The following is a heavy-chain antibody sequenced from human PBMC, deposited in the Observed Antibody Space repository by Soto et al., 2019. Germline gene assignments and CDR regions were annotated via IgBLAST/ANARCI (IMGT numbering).Heavy chain of an antibody. CDR3: AKGIQGSSGWAIDY. CDR1: GFTFSSYG. V-gene: IGHV3-30*18. CDR2: ISYDGSNK. Sequence: GGSLRLSCAASGFTFSSYGMHWVRQAPGKGLEWVAVISYDGSNKYYADSVKGRFTISRDNSKNTLYLQMNSLRAEDTAVYYCAKGIQGSSGWAIDYWGQGTLVTVSS. J-gene: IGHJ4*02. D-gene: IGHD6-19*01.